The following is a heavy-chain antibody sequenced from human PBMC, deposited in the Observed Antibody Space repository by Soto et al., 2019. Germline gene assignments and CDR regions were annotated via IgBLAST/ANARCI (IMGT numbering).Heavy chain of an antibody. V-gene: IGHV3-33*01. D-gene: IGHD3-22*01. CDR1: GFSFNNYG. Sequence: GGSLRLSCAASGFSFNNYGMHWVRQAPGKGLEWVAVIWYDGSNDYYADSVKGRFTVSRDNAKNSLYLQMNSLRAEDTAVYYCARPTWYCDGSGPPVDWGQGTLVIVA. CDR3: ARPTWYCDGSGPPVD. J-gene: IGHJ4*02. CDR2: IWYDGSND.